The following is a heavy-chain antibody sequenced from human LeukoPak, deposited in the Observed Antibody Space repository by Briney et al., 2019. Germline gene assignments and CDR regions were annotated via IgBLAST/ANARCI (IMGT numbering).Heavy chain of an antibody. CDR1: RFTFSSYV. CDR3: TKIGRAAFWENWFES. D-gene: IGHD2-15*01. Sequence: QTGGSLRLSCAASRFTFSSYVMSWVRQAPGKGLEWVSAISGSGDSTYYPDAVKGRFTISRDNSKNTLYLQMGSLRVEDTAVYYCTKIGRAAFWENWFESWGQGTL. V-gene: IGHV3-23*01. CDR2: ISGSGDST. J-gene: IGHJ5*01.